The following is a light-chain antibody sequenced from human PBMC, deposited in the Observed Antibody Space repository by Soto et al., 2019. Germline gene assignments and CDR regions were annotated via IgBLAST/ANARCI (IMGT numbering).Light chain of an antibody. V-gene: IGKV1-39*01. J-gene: IGKJ1*01. CDR2: AAS. Sequence: DIQMTQSPSSLSASVGDRVTITCRASQSISSYLNWYQQKPGKAPKLLIYAASSLQSGVPSRFNGSGSGTDFTLTISSLQPEDFDTYYCQQSYSTPVAFDEGTKVEIK. CDR3: QQSYSTPVA. CDR1: QSISSY.